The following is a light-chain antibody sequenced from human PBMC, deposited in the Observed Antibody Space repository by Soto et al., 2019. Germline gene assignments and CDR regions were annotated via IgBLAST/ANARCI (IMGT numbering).Light chain of an antibody. CDR3: SSYTSSSTYV. CDR1: SSDVGGYNY. J-gene: IGLJ1*01. CDR2: DVS. V-gene: IGLV2-14*01. Sequence: QSVLTQPASVSGSPGQWITISCTGTSSDVGGYNYVSWYQQHPGKAPKLMIYDVSNRPSGVSNRFSGSKSVNTASLTISGLQAEDEADYYCSSYTSSSTYVFGTGTKLTGL.